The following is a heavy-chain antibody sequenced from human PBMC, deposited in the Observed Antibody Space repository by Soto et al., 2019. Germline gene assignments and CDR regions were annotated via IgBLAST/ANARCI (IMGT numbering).Heavy chain of an antibody. D-gene: IGHD2-15*01. V-gene: IGHV5-51*01. CDR1: GFSFAHYW. Sequence: GESLKISCKGSGFSFAHYWIGWVRQMPGKGLEWMGIIYPDDSGARYSPSFQGQVTISADKSVSTAYLKWTSLKASDTAIYYCARQPLGAGSFYFDSWGQVPSVTASS. CDR3: ARQPLGAGSFYFDS. J-gene: IGHJ4*02. CDR2: IYPDDSGA.